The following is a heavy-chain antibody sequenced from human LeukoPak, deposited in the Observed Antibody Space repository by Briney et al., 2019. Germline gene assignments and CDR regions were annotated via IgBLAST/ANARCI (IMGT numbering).Heavy chain of an antibody. V-gene: IGHV3-13*01. D-gene: IGHD3-10*01. J-gene: IGHJ4*02. CDR3: ASQITISYYFDC. CDR2: IGTAGDT. CDR1: GFTFSSYD. Sequence: GGSLRLSCAASGFTFSSYDMHWVRQATGKGLEWVSAIGTAGDTYYPGSVKGRFTISRDNAKNSLYLQMNSLRAEDTAVYYCASQITISYYFDCWGQGTLVTVSS.